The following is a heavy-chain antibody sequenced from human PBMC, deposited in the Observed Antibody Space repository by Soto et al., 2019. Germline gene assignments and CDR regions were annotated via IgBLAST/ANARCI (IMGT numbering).Heavy chain of an antibody. CDR2: IYHSGST. D-gene: IGHD1-1*01. CDR1: GGSISSSNW. V-gene: IGHV4-4*02. J-gene: IGHJ6*02. Sequence: PSETLSLTCAASGGSISSSNWWSWVRQPPGKGLEWIGEIYHSGSTNYNPSLKSRVTISVDKSKNQLSLKLSSVTAADTAVYYCARLYNWNDVGYYGMDVWGQGTTVTVSS. CDR3: ARLYNWNDVGYYGMDV.